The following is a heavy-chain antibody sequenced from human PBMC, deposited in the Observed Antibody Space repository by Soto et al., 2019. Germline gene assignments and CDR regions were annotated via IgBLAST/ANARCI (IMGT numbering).Heavy chain of an antibody. CDR3: ARCRALYYYGSGSYPFGY. V-gene: IGHV4-34*01. J-gene: IGHJ4*02. CDR1: GGSFSGYY. CDR2: INHSGST. D-gene: IGHD3-10*01. Sequence: QVQLQQWGAGLLKPSETLSLTCAVYGGSFSGYYWSWIRQPPGKGLEWIGEINHSGSTNYNPSLRSRVTISVDTAKHQFSLKLSSVTAAGTAVYYCARCRALYYYGSGSYPFGYWGQGTLVTVSS.